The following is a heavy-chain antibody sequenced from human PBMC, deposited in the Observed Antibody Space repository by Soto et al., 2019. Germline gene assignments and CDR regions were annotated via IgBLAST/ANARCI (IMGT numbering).Heavy chain of an antibody. CDR1: GLTGSRHA. V-gene: IGHV3-23*01. CDR2: LSDSGGSI. CDR3: AKVSTSCYAGFFDL. J-gene: IGHJ4*02. D-gene: IGHD2-2*01. Sequence: EVQLLESGGGLVQPGGSLRLSCTASGLTGSRHAMTWVRQAPWKGLEWVSGLSDSGGSIYYADSVKGRFTISRDNSMNPWYLQMNTLRAEDTAIYYWAKVSTSCYAGFFDLWGQGTLVTVSS.